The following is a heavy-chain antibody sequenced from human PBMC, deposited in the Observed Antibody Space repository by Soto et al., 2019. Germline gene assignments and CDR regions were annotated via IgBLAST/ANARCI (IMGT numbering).Heavy chain of an antibody. Sequence: ASVKVSCKASGYTFTSYSMHWVRQAPGQGLEWMGIINPSSGRTSYAQNFQGRVTMTSDTSTSIVYMEMSSLKSEDTAVYYCARDHNFGFILYTMDVWGQGTTVTVSS. CDR2: INPSSGRT. V-gene: IGHV1-46*01. D-gene: IGHD2-15*01. J-gene: IGHJ6*02. CDR3: ARDHNFGFILYTMDV. CDR1: GYTFTSYS.